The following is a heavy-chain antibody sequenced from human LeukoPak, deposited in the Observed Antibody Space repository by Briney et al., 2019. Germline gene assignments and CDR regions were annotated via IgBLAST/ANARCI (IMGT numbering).Heavy chain of an antibody. D-gene: IGHD6-19*01. CDR3: AREIPVACKRSWFDP. CDR2: INQDGSEK. Sequence: GGSLRLSCVASGFTLGVYWMTWVRQGPGKGLECVANINQDGSEKNYVDSVKGRFSVSRDNAKNSLYLYINSLRVEDTAIYYCAREIPVACKRSWFDPWGQGTLVTVSS. CDR1: GFTLGVYW. J-gene: IGHJ5*02. V-gene: IGHV3-7*04.